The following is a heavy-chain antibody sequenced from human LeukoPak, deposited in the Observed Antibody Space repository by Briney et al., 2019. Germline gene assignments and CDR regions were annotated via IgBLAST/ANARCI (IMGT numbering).Heavy chain of an antibody. J-gene: IGHJ5*02. Sequence: ASVKVSCKASGGTFSSYAISWVRQAPGKGLEWMGGFDPEDGETIYAQKFQGRVTMTEDTSTDTAYMELSSLRSEDTAVYYCATSPDFWLSFDPWGQGTLVTVSS. CDR2: FDPEDGET. CDR1: GGTFSSYA. CDR3: ATSPDFWLSFDP. V-gene: IGHV1-24*01. D-gene: IGHD3-3*01.